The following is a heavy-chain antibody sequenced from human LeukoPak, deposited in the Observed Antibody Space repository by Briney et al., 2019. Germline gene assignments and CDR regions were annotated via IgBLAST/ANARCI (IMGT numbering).Heavy chain of an antibody. J-gene: IGHJ4*02. Sequence: LPGGSLRLSCAASGFTVSSNYMSWVRQAPGKGLEWVSVIYSGGSTYYADSVKGRFTISRDNSKNTLYLQMNSLRAEDTAVYYCARDLITMVRGVEFLAFDYWGQGTLVTVSS. CDR3: ARDLITMVRGVEFLAFDY. V-gene: IGHV3-66*01. D-gene: IGHD3-10*01. CDR2: IYSGGST. CDR1: GFTVSSNY.